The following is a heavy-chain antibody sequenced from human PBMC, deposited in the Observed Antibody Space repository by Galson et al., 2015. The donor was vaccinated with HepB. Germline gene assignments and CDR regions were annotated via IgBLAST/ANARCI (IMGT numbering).Heavy chain of an antibody. CDR3: ARGSSGWFGHLQH. D-gene: IGHD6-19*01. CDR1: GFTFSSYS. V-gene: IGHV3-48*02. J-gene: IGHJ1*01. Sequence: SLRLSCAASGFTFSSYSMSWVRQAPGKGLEWVSYIGSGSSPIYYADSVKGRSTISRDSAGNSLYLQMNSLRDDDTAVYYCARGSSGWFGHLQHWGQGTLVTVSS. CDR2: IGSGSSPI.